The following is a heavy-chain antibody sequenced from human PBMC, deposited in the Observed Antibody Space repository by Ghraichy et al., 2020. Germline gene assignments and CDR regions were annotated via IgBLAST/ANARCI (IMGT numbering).Heavy chain of an antibody. V-gene: IGHV3-30*03. J-gene: IGHJ6*04. CDR1: GFTFSNYG. D-gene: IGHD2-2*01. CDR3: AAGYCSSTSCSPPTF. Sequence: GGSLRLSCAASGFTFSNYGMHWVRQAPGKGLEWVAVISYDGSNKYYADSVKGRFTISRDNSKNTLYLQMNSLRAEDTAVYYCAAGYCSSTSCSPPTFWGKGTTVTVSS. CDR2: ISYDGSNK.